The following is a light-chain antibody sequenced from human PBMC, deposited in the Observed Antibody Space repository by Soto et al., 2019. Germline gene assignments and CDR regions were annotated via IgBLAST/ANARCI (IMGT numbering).Light chain of an antibody. Sequence: DIQMTQSPSSLSASVGDRVTITCRASQSISYDLNWYQQKPGKAPRLLIYGANSLESGVPLRFSGSGSRTDFTLTINNLQPEDFATYYCQQSYTTPLTFGGGTNVDIK. CDR3: QQSYTTPLT. CDR1: QSISYD. V-gene: IGKV1-39*01. J-gene: IGKJ4*01. CDR2: GAN.